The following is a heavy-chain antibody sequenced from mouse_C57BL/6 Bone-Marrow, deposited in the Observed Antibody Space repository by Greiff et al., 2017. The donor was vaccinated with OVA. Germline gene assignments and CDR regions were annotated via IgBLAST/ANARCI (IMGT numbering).Heavy chain of an antibody. Sequence: VQLQQPGAELVRPGTSVKLSCKASGYTFTSYWMHWVKQRPGQGLEWIGVIDPSDSYTNYNQKFKGKATLTVATSSSTAYMQLSSLTSEDSAVYYCADGSSPYWYFDVWGTGTTVTVSS. D-gene: IGHD1-1*01. V-gene: IGHV1-59*01. CDR2: IDPSDSYT. CDR3: ADGSSPYWYFDV. CDR1: GYTFTSYW. J-gene: IGHJ1*03.